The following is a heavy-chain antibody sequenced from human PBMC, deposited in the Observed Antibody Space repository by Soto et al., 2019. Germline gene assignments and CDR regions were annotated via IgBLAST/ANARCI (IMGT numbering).Heavy chain of an antibody. CDR1: GFTFSSYG. D-gene: IGHD6-13*01. J-gene: IGHJ4*02. CDR2: ISYDGSNK. V-gene: IGHV3-33*01. Sequence: QVQLVESGGGVVQPGRSLRLSCAASGFTFSSYGMHWVRQAPGKGLEWVAVISYDGSNKYYADSVKGRFTISRDNSKNKLYQLKNSRRSADEAVEYCARENGSSWFLPLDYWGQGTLVTVSS. CDR3: ARENGSSWFLPLDY.